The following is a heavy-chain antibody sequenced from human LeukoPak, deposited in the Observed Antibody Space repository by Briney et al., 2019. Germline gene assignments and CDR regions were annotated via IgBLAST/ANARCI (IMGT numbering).Heavy chain of an antibody. J-gene: IGHJ4*02. Sequence: KPSETLSLTCAVYGGSFSGHYWSWIRQPPGKGLEWIGEINHSGSTNYNPSLKSRVTISVDTSKNQFSLKLSSVTAADTAVYYCARSRRETYCSSTSCAKYYFDYWGQGTLVTVSS. CDR3: ARSRRETYCSSTSCAKYYFDY. D-gene: IGHD2-2*01. CDR1: GGSFSGHY. V-gene: IGHV4-34*01. CDR2: INHSGST.